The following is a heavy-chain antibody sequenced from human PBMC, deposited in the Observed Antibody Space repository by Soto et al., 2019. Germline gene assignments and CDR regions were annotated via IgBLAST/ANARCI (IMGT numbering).Heavy chain of an antibody. CDR2: IWYDGSNK. J-gene: IGHJ4*02. Sequence: QVQLVESGGGVVQPGRSLRLSCAASGFTFSSYGMHWVRQAPGKGLEWVAVIWYDGSNKYYADSVKGRFTISRDNSKNTLYLQMNSLRAEDTAVYYCARDDSAYYYDSSGYSLDYWGQGTLVTVSS. CDR1: GFTFSSYG. D-gene: IGHD3-22*01. V-gene: IGHV3-33*01. CDR3: ARDDSAYYYDSSGYSLDY.